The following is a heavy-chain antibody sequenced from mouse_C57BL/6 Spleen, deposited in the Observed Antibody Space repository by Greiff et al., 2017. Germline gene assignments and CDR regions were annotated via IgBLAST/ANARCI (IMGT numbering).Heavy chain of an antibody. CDR3: ASGGYAMDD. CDR1: GYTFTDYY. CDR2: INPYNGGT. Sequence: EVKLQESGPVLVKPGASVKMSCKASGYTFTDYYMNWVKQSHGKSLEWIGVINPYNGGTSYNQKFKGKATLTVDKSSSTAYMELNSLTSEDSAVYYCASGGYAMDDWGQGTSVTVAS. V-gene: IGHV1-19*01. J-gene: IGHJ4*01.